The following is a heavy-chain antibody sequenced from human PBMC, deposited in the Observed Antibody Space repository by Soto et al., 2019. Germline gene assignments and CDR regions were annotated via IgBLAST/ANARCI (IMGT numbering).Heavy chain of an antibody. CDR1: GYSISSGYY. D-gene: IGHD4-17*01. CDR2: IYHSGST. J-gene: IGHJ6*02. CDR3: VAVRLRRMDV. Sequence: SETLSLTCAVSGYSISSGYYWGWIRPPPGKGLEWSGSIYHSGSTYYNPSLKSRVTISVDTSKNQFSLKLSSVTAADTAVYYCVAVRLRRMDVWRQGTTVTVSS. V-gene: IGHV4-38-2*01.